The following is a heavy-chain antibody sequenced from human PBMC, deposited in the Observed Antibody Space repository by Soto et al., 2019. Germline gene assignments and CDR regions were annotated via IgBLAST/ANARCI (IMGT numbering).Heavy chain of an antibody. J-gene: IGHJ4*02. D-gene: IGHD1-26*01. CDR2: ISNDGNLK. CDR3: AKNFFSHARGATWAHYFDY. V-gene: IGHV3-30*18. CDR1: GFSFSTYG. Sequence: QVQVVESGGGVVQPGRSLRLSCATSGFSFSTYGIHWVRQAPGKGLEWVAVISNDGNLKYYPDSVRGRFIITRDNSKNTVYLQMTSLRAEDTAVYYCAKNFFSHARGATWAHYFDYWGQGTLVTVSS.